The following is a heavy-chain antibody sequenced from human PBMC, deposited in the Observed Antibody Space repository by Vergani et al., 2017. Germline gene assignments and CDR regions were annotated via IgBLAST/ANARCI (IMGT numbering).Heavy chain of an antibody. J-gene: IGHJ4*02. V-gene: IGHV4-31*03. CDR3: ARDYMANGFGELYY. Sequence: QVQLQESGPGLVKPSQTLSLTCTVSGGSISSDGYYWSWIRQHPGKGLEWIGYIYYSGSTYYNPSLKSRVTISVDTSKNQFSLKLSSVTAADTAVYYCARDYMANGFGELYYWGQGTLVTVSS. CDR2: IYYSGST. D-gene: IGHD3-10*01. CDR1: GGSISSDGYY.